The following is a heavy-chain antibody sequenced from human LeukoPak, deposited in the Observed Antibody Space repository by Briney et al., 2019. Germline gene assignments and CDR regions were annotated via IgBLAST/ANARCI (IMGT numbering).Heavy chain of an antibody. V-gene: IGHV4-34*01. CDR3: ARGQAYYDFWSGHSSPDY. Sequence: PSETLSLTCAVYGGSFSGYYWSWIRQPPGKGLEWIGEINHSGSTNYNPSLKSRVTISVDTSKNQFPLKLSSVTAADAAVYYCARGQAYYDFWSGHSSPDYWGQGTLVTVSS. CDR2: INHSGST. J-gene: IGHJ4*02. D-gene: IGHD3-3*01. CDR1: GGSFSGYY.